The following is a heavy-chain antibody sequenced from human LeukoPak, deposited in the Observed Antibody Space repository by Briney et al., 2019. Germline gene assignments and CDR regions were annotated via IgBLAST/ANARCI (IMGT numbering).Heavy chain of an antibody. V-gene: IGHV4-4*09. CDR3: ARNVRYYYYMDV. CDR2: IYTSGST. Sequence: PSETLSLTCTVSGGSISSYYWSWIRQPPGKGLEWIGYIYTSGSTNYNPSLKSRVTISVDTSKNQFSLKLSSVTAADTAVYYCARNVRYYYYMDVWGKGTTVTVSS. CDR1: GGSISSYY. J-gene: IGHJ6*03.